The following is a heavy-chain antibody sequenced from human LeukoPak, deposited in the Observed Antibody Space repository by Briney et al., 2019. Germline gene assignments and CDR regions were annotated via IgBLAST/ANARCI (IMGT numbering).Heavy chain of an antibody. Sequence: GGSLRLSCAASGFTFSSYSMNWVRQAPGKGLEWVSYISSSSSTIYYADSVKGRFTISRDNAKNSLYLQMNSLRDEDTAVYYSARDRIAVAGGYYYGMDVWGQGTTVTVSS. CDR3: ARDRIAVAGGYYYGMDV. D-gene: IGHD6-19*01. J-gene: IGHJ6*02. V-gene: IGHV3-48*02. CDR1: GFTFSSYS. CDR2: ISSSSSTI.